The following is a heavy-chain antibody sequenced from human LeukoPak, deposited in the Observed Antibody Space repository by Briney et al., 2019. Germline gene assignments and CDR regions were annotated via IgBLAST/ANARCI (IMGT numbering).Heavy chain of an antibody. CDR2: ISSSSSTI. V-gene: IGHV3-48*04. CDR3: ARPRGYDILTGYGI. CDR1: GFTFSIYS. D-gene: IGHD3-9*01. J-gene: IGHJ3*02. Sequence: GGSLRLSCAASGFTFSIYSMNCVRQAPGKGLEWVSYISSSSSTIYYADSVKGRFTIPRDNPKNSLYLQMNSLRAEDTAVYYCARPRGYDILTGYGIWGQGTMVTVSS.